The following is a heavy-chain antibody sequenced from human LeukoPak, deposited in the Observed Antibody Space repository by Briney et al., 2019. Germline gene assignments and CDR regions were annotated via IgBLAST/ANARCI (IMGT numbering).Heavy chain of an antibody. CDR3: ARDESYCSGGSCYTLRFDY. CDR1: GYTFTIYG. D-gene: IGHD2-15*01. CDR2: ISAYNGNT. Sequence: ASVTVSFTASGYTFTIYGISWVRQAPGQGLEWMGWISAYNGNTNYAQKLQGRVTITTDTSTSTAYMELRSLRSDDTAVYYCARDESYCSGGSCYTLRFDYWGQGTLVTVSS. V-gene: IGHV1-18*01. J-gene: IGHJ4*02.